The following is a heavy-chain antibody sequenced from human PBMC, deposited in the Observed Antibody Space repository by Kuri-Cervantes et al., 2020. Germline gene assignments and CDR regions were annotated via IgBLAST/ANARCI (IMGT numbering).Heavy chain of an antibody. Sequence: KVSCKGSGYNFASYWIGWVRQMPGKGLEWMGIIYPGDSDTRYSPSFQGQVTISADKSISTAYLQWSSLKASDTAMYYCASRGYCSRTNCRNWFDPWGQGTLVTVSS. J-gene: IGHJ5*02. CDR2: IYPGDSDT. D-gene: IGHD2-2*01. V-gene: IGHV5-51*01. CDR1: GYNFASYW. CDR3: ASRGYCSRTNCRNWFDP.